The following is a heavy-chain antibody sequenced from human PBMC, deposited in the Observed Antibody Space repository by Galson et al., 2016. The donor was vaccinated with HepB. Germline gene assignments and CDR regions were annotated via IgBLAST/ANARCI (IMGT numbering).Heavy chain of an antibody. CDR2: IIPMFDTP. D-gene: IGHD3-10*01. V-gene: IGHV1-69*13. Sequence: SVKVSCKASGGTFSSYAVSWVRQAPGQGPEWMGGIIPMFDTPVYAQQFQGRVTITADESTSTAYMELSSLRSEDTAVYYCARDRGSYYDSAGYRGACDIWGQGTLVTVSS. CDR3: ARDRGSYYDSAGYRGACDI. J-gene: IGHJ4*02. CDR1: GGTFSSYA.